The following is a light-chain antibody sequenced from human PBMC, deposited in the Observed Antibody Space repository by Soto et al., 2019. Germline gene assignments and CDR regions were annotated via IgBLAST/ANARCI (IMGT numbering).Light chain of an antibody. CDR2: KAS. CDR3: QQYNSYSGYT. V-gene: IGKV1-5*03. J-gene: IGKJ2*01. Sequence: DIQMTQSPSTLSSSVGDRVTITCRASQSISSWLAWYQHKPGKAPKLLIYKASSLESGVPSRLSCSVSGREFSLTISSMQPHDFATYYCQQYNSYSGYTFGQGTKLEIK. CDR1: QSISSW.